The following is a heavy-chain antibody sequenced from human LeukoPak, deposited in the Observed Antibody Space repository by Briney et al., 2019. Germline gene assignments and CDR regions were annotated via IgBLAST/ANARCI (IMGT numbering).Heavy chain of an antibody. CDR2: IYYSGST. Sequence: SETLSLTCTVSGGSISSSSYYWGWIRQPPGKGLEWIGSIYYSGSTNYNPSLKSRVTISVDTSKNQFSLKLSSVTAADTAVYYCARAVNPYYGMDVWGQGTTVTVSS. J-gene: IGHJ6*02. V-gene: IGHV4-39*07. D-gene: IGHD4-11*01. CDR1: GGSISSSSYY. CDR3: ARAVNPYYGMDV.